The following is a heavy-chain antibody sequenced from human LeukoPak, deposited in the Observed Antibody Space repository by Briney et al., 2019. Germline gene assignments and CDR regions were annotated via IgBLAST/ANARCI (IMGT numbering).Heavy chain of an antibody. CDR2: MNPNSGNT. CDR3: ARRFYDNLTGHTWYDY. J-gene: IGHJ4*02. CDR1: GYTFTDYY. Sequence: ASVKVSCKASGYTFTDYYMHWMRQAPGQGLEWVGWMNPNSGNTGYAQTFQGKLTMTRNTSIKTAYMELSSLRSEDTAVYYCARRFYDNLTGHTWYDYWGQGTLVTVSS. V-gene: IGHV1-8*02. D-gene: IGHD3-9*01.